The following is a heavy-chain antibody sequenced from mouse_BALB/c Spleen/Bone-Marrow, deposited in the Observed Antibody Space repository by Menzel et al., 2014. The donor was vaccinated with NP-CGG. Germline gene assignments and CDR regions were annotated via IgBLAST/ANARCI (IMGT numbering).Heavy chain of an antibody. Sequence: VLLRFIWVSVVKYGASVKLSCKASGYTFTSYWMHWVKQRPGQGLEWIGEIDHSVFYLIYNQKCKVKATLTVDKSSSTAYITLSSLTSEDSAVYFCARWLLLYYAMNDWGQGTTVTVSS. CDR1: GYTFTSYW. V-gene: IGHV1-69*02. CDR3: ARWLLLYYAMND. J-gene: IGHJ4*01. CDR2: IDHSVFYL. D-gene: IGHD2-3*01.